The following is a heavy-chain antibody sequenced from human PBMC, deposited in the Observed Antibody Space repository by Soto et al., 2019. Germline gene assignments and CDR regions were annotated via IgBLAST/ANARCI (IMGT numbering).Heavy chain of an antibody. D-gene: IGHD1-26*01. Sequence: EVELLESGGGLVQPGGSLQLSCVGSGFTFDSNGMSWVRLVPGKGLAWVSFISGSGVSTSYAESVKGRVIVSRDNSKKMVLLQMHSLRVEDTATYYCAKIDISAAEDACDVWGQGTTVTVAS. J-gene: IGHJ3*01. CDR1: GFTFDSNG. V-gene: IGHV3-23*01. CDR2: ISGSGVST. CDR3: AKIDISAAEDACDV.